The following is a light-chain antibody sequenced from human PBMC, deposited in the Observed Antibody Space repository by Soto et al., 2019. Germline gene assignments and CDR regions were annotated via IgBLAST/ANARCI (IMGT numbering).Light chain of an antibody. J-gene: IGLJ1*01. CDR1: SSNIGAVYD. V-gene: IGLV1-40*01. CDR3: QSYDSSLSGYV. Sequence: QAVVTQPPSVSGAPGQRVTISCTGSSSNIGAVYDVHWYQQNPGTAPKLLIYDNSNRPSGVPDRFSGSKSGTSASLAITGLQAEDEADYYCQSYDSSLSGYVFGTGTKVTVL. CDR2: DNS.